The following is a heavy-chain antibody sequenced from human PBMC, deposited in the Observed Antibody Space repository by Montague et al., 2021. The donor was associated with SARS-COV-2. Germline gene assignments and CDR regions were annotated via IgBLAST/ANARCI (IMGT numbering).Heavy chain of an antibody. J-gene: IGHJ2*01. D-gene: IGHD2-15*01. V-gene: IGHV4-39*02. Sequence: SETLSLTCTVSGGSISSSSYYWGWIRQPPGKGLEWIGRISISGTTYYXPSLRSRVTMSVDTSKNQFSLKLSSVTAAGTAVYYCAREVAGDWYFDFWGRGTLVTVSS. CDR2: ISISGTT. CDR3: AREVAGDWYFDF. CDR1: GGSISSSSYY.